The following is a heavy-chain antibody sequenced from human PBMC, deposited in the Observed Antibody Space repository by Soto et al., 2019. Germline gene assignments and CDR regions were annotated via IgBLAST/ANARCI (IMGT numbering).Heavy chain of an antibody. CDR3: ARGGALAAAANWFDP. CDR1: GGSISSYY. CDR2: IYYSGST. D-gene: IGHD6-13*01. J-gene: IGHJ5*02. V-gene: IGHV4-59*01. Sequence: SETLSLTCTVSGGSISSYYWSWIRQPPGKGLEWIGYIYYSGSTNYNPSLKSRVTISVDTSKNQFSLKLSSVTAADTAVYYCARGGALAAAANWFDPWGQGTLVTVSS.